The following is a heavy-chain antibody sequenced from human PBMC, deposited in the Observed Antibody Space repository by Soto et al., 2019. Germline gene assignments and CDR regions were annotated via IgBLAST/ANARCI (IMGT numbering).Heavy chain of an antibody. CDR1: GFTFSSYA. CDR3: ARGSEESYPGSRIFDL. V-gene: IGHV3-23*01. D-gene: IGHD3-10*01. CDR2: ITDTGGDT. J-gene: IGHJ4*02. Sequence: PGGSLRLSCAASGFTFSSYAMSWVRQAPGEGLEWVSTITDTGGDTKYADSVRGRFTISRDNSKNTLYLLMSRLRAEDSALYFCARGSEESYPGSRIFDLWGRGTLVTVSS.